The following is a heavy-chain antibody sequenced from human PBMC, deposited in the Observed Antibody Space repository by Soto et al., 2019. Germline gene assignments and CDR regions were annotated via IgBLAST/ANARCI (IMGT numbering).Heavy chain of an antibody. D-gene: IGHD2-21*02. CDR1: GFTFSSYG. CDR2: ISYDGSNK. Sequence: QVQLVESGGGVVQPGRSLRLSCAASGFTFSSYGMHWVRQAPGKGLEWVAVISYDGSNKYYADSVKGRFTISRDNSKNTLYLQMNSLRAEDTAVYYCAKDKVPVVVTAPFDYGGQGTLVTVSS. J-gene: IGHJ4*02. V-gene: IGHV3-30*18. CDR3: AKDKVPVVVTAPFDY.